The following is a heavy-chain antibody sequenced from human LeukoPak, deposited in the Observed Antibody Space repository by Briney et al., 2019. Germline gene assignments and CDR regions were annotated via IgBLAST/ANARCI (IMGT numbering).Heavy chain of an antibody. V-gene: IGHV4-39*01. Sequence: SETLSLTCTVSGGSISSSSYYWGWIRQPPGKGLEWIGSIYYSGSTYYNPSLKSRVTISVDTSKNQSSLKLSSMTAADTAVYYCARLVAYSNYEGYFDYWGQGTLVTVSS. J-gene: IGHJ4*02. D-gene: IGHD4-11*01. CDR3: ARLVAYSNYEGYFDY. CDR1: GGSISSSSYY. CDR2: IYYSGST.